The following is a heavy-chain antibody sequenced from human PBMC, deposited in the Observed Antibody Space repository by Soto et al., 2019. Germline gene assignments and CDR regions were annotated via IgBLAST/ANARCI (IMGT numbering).Heavy chain of an antibody. J-gene: IGHJ4*02. V-gene: IGHV3-30*18. CDR2: ISYDGNNR. D-gene: IGHD3-22*01. CDR3: AKLGFDSSGASSLFDA. CDR1: GFTFSSYA. Sequence: QVQLVESGGDVVQAGRSLRLSCVASGFTFSSYAMHWVRRAPGKGLEWMTIISYDGNNRYYADSVKGRFTISRDNSKNTLYLHMNSLRPEDTAVYYCAKLGFDSSGASSLFDAWGQGTLVTVSS.